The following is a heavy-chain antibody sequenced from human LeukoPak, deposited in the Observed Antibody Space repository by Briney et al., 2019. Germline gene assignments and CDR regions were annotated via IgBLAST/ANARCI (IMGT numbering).Heavy chain of an antibody. Sequence: GGSLRLSCAASGFTFSNYWMHWVRHAPGKGLVCVSRINNDGSNTVYADCVKGRFTISRDNAKNTLYLQMNSLRADDTAVYYCARGLYGPDYWGQGTLVTVSP. CDR2: INNDGSNT. CDR1: GFTFSNYW. CDR3: ARGLYGPDY. D-gene: IGHD3-16*01. J-gene: IGHJ4*02. V-gene: IGHV3-74*01.